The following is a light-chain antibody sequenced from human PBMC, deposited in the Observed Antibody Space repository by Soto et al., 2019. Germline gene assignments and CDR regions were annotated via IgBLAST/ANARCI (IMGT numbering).Light chain of an antibody. CDR2: DTT. V-gene: IGLV7-46*01. J-gene: IGLJ3*02. CDR3: LLSYRGASSWV. CDR1: TGPVTNGHY. Sequence: QAVVTQEPSLTVSPGGTVTLTCGSSTGPVTNGHYPYWFQQKPGQAPRTLIYDTTNKHSWTPARFSGSLLGGKAALTLSGAQPEDEADYYCLLSYRGASSWVFGGGTKVTVL.